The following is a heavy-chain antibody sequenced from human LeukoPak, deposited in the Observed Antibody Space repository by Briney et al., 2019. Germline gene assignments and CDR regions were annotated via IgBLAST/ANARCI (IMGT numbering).Heavy chain of an antibody. CDR3: ARGRGDGYYYDSSGYHPYFDY. CDR1: GGSISSGGYY. J-gene: IGHJ4*02. CDR2: IYYSGST. V-gene: IGHV4-31*03. Sequence: PSQTLSLTCTVSGGSISSGGYYWSWIRQHPGKGLEWIVYIYYSGSTYYYPSLKSRVTISVDTSKIQFSLKLSSVTAAETAVYYCARGRGDGYYYDSSGYHPYFDYWGQGTLVTVSS. D-gene: IGHD3-22*01.